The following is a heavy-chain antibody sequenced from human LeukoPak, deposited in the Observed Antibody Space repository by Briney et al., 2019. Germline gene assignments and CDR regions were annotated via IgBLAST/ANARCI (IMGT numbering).Heavy chain of an antibody. J-gene: IGHJ1*01. Sequence: GGSLRLSCAASGFTFNNYAMSWVRQAPGKGLERVSSISGSAGSTYYADSVKGRFTVSRDNSKNTLYLQVNSLRVEDTAMYYCAKDPSYNSGWNKFFHQWGQGTLVTVSS. V-gene: IGHV3-23*01. D-gene: IGHD6-19*01. CDR2: ISGSAGST. CDR1: GFTFNNYA. CDR3: AKDPSYNSGWNKFFHQ.